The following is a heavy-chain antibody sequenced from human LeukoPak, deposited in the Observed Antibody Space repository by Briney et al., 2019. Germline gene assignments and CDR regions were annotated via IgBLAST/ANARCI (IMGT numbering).Heavy chain of an antibody. CDR1: GFTFNIYA. V-gene: IGHV3-7*01. CDR2: IRKDGSEK. Sequence: GRSLRLSCAASGFTFNIYAMSWVRQTLGKGLECVAKIRKDGSEKHYVDSVKGRFTISRDNARNSLYLQMNNLRVEDTAVYYCARDYTGGWNDYWGQGTLVTVSS. J-gene: IGHJ4*02. D-gene: IGHD7-27*01. CDR3: ARDYTGGWNDY.